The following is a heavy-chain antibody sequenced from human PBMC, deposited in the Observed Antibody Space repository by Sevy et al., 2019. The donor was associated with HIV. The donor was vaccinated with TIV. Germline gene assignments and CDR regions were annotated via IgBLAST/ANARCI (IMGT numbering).Heavy chain of an antibody. V-gene: IGHV1-18*01. D-gene: IGHD2-15*01. J-gene: IGHJ4*02. CDR3: ARAYCSGGSCYSLAY. CDR2: VSAHNGDT. Sequence: ASVKVSCKASGYTFTSYRIYWVRQAPGQGLEWMGWVSAHNGDTNYVQKVQGRVAMTTDTSTSTAYMELRSLTSTDTAVYYCARAYCSGGSCYSLAYWGPGSLVTISS. CDR1: GYTFTSYR.